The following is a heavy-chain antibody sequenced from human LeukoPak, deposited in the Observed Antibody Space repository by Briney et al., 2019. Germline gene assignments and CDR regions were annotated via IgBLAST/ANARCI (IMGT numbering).Heavy chain of an antibody. Sequence: SETLSLTCTVSGGSISSYYWSWIRQPPGKGLEWIGYIYYSGSTNYNPSLKSRVTISVDTSKNQFSLKLSSVTAADTAVYYCARHRPGYGDYVAYFDYWGQGALVTVSS. V-gene: IGHV4-59*08. CDR2: IYYSGST. J-gene: IGHJ4*02. CDR1: GGSISSYY. D-gene: IGHD4-17*01. CDR3: ARHRPGYGDYVAYFDY.